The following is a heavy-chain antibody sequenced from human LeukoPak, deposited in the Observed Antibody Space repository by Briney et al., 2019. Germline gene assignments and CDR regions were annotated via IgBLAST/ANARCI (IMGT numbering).Heavy chain of an antibody. Sequence: PSETLSLTCAVYGGSFSGYYWSWIRQPPGKGLEWIGEINHSGSTNYNPSPKSRVTISVDTSKNQFSLKLSSVTAADTAVYYCARALVVVPAAHHSHYMDVWGKGTTVTVYS. V-gene: IGHV4-34*01. CDR3: ARALVVVPAAHHSHYMDV. CDR1: GGSFSGYY. D-gene: IGHD2-2*01. CDR2: INHSGST. J-gene: IGHJ6*03.